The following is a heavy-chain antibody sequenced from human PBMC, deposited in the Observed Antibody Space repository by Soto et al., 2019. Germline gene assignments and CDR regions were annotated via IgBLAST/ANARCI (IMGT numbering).Heavy chain of an antibody. V-gene: IGHV5-10-1*01. J-gene: IGHJ6*02. CDR2: IDPSDSYT. D-gene: IGHD4-17*01. CDR3: ARLYGGNSGMDV. CDR1: GYSFTSYW. Sequence: PGESLKISCKGSGYSFTSYWITWVRQMPGKGLEWMGRIDPSDSYTNYNPSFQGHVTISADKSISTAYLQWSSLKASDTAIYYCARLYGGNSGMDVWGQGTTVTVSS.